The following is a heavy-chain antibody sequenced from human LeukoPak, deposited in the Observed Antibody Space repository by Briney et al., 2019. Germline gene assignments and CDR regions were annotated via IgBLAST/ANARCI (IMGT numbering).Heavy chain of an antibody. CDR2: ISSSSSYI. CDR3: ARDSTYYYDSSGYPPDY. V-gene: IGHV3-21*01. J-gene: IGHJ4*02. Sequence: GGSLRLSCAASGFTFTNYAMSWVRQAPGKGLEWVSSISSSSSYIYYADSVKGRFTISRDNAKNSLYLQMNSLRAEDTAVYYCARDSTYYYDSSGYPPDYWGQGTLVTVSS. CDR1: GFTFTNYA. D-gene: IGHD3-22*01.